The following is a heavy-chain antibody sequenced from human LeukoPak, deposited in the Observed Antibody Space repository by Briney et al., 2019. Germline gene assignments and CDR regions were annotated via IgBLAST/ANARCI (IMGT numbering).Heavy chain of an antibody. CDR3: AKAGEGYCSGGNCGGYYYYYMDV. D-gene: IGHD2-15*01. J-gene: IGHJ6*03. V-gene: IGHV3-23*01. CDR1: GFTFSSYA. Sequence: PGGSLRLSCAASGFTFSSYAMSWVRQAPGKGLEWVSAISGSGGSTYYADSVKGRFTISRDNSKNTLHLQMNSLRAEDTAVYYCAKAGEGYCSGGNCGGYYYYYMDVWGKGTTVTVSS. CDR2: ISGSGGST.